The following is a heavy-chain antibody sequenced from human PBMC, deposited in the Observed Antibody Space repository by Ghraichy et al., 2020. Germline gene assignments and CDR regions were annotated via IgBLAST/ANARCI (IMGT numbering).Heavy chain of an antibody. Sequence: GESLNISCAASGFTFSSYWMHWVRQAPGKGLVWVSLIKRDGSSQSYADSVKGGFTISRDNAKNTLYLQMNSLRAEDTAVYYCAYWGFLDSAARDYWGQGTLVTVSS. V-gene: IGHV3-74*01. CDR2: IKRDGSSQ. CDR3: AYWGFLDSAARDY. CDR1: GFTFSSYW. D-gene: IGHD3-3*01. J-gene: IGHJ4*02.